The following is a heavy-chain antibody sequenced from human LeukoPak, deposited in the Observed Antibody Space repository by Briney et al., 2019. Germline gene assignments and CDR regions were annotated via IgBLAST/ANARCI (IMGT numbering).Heavy chain of an antibody. CDR2: INPNSGGT. CDR1: GYTFTGYY. Sequence: ASVKVSCKASGYTFTGYYMHWVRQAPGQGLEWMGWINPNSGGTNYAQKFQGRVIMTRDTSISTAYMELSRLRSDDTAVYYCATVYSSSWYGNWFDPWGQGTLVTVSS. D-gene: IGHD6-13*01. CDR3: ATVYSSSWYGNWFDP. V-gene: IGHV1-2*02. J-gene: IGHJ5*02.